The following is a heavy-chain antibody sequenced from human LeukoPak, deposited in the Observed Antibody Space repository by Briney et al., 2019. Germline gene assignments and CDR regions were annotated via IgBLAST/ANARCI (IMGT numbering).Heavy chain of an antibody. CDR2: ISYDGSNK. D-gene: IGHD3-10*01. J-gene: IGHJ4*02. CDR1: GFPFSRYG. V-gene: IGHV3-30*18. CDR3: AKDQGDRGVMNY. Sequence: GGSLRLPCAASGFPFSRYGMHWVRQAPGKGLEGVAVISYDGSNKYYADSVKGRFTISRDNSKNTLYLQMSSLRAEDTAVYYCAKDQGDRGVMNYWGQGTLVTVSS.